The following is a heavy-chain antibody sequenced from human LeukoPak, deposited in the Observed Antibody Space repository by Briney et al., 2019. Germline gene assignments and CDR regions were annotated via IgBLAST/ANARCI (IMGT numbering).Heavy chain of an antibody. Sequence: GSLRLSCAASGFTFSSYGMSWIRQPPGKGLEWIGYIYDIGSTTYDPSLKSRVTISVDTSKNQFSLKLSSVTAADTAVYYCARGGVLKSVDNWGQGTLVTVSS. CDR1: GFTFSSYG. V-gene: IGHV4-59*01. CDR3: ARGGVLKSVDN. D-gene: IGHD3-16*01. J-gene: IGHJ4*02. CDR2: IYDIGST.